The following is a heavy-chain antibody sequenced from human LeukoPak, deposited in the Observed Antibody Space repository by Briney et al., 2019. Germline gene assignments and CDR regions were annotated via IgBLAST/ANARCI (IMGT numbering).Heavy chain of an antibody. D-gene: IGHD3-22*01. J-gene: IGHJ4*02. CDR2: ISSSSSYI. V-gene: IGHV3-21*01. CDR3: AREVIETYYYGSSGSFDY. Sequence: GGSLRLSCAASGFTFSSYSMNWVRQAPGKGLEWVSSISSSSSYIYYADSVKGRFTISRDNAKNSLYLQMNSLRAEDTAVYYCAREVIETYYYGSSGSFDYWGQGTLVTVSS. CDR1: GFTFSSYS.